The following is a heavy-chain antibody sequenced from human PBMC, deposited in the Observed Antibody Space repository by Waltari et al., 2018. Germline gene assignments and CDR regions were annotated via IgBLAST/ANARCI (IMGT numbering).Heavy chain of an antibody. D-gene: IGHD2-21*01. V-gene: IGHV1-3*01. CDR2: INAGNGNT. J-gene: IGHJ4*02. Sequence: QVQLVQSGAEVKKPGASVKVSCKASGYTFTSYAMHWVRQAPGQRLEWMGWINAGNGNTKYSQKFQGRVTITRDTSASTAYMELSSLRSEGTAVYYCARDHHMKPFDYWGQGTLVTVSS. CDR3: ARDHHMKPFDY. CDR1: GYTFTSYA.